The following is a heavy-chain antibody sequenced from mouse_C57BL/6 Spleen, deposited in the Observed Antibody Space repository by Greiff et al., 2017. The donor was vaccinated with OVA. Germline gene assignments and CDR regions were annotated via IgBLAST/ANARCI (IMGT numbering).Heavy chain of an antibody. CDR3: ARCKTAQAYYSMDY. V-gene: IGHV1-82*01. CDR1: GYAFSSSW. CDR2: IYPGDGAT. Sequence: QVQLQQSGPELVKPGASVKISCKASGYAFSSSWMTWVKQRPGQGLEWIGRIYPGDGATNYNGKFKGKATLTADTSSSTAYMQLISLTSEDSAVYFFARCKTAQAYYSMDYWGQGTSVTVSS. D-gene: IGHD3-2*02. J-gene: IGHJ4*01.